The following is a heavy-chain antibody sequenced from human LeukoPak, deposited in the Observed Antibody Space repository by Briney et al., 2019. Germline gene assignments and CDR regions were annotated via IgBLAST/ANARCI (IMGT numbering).Heavy chain of an antibody. J-gene: IGHJ3*02. V-gene: IGHV4-34*01. CDR3: ARDLYIDSSGYDAFDI. CDR2: INHSGST. CDR1: GGSFSGYY. D-gene: IGHD3-22*01. Sequence: SETLSLTCAVYGGSFSGYYWSWIRQPPGKGLEWVGEINHSGSTNYNPSLKSRVTMSVDTSKNQFSLKLSSVTAADTAVYYCARDLYIDSSGYDAFDIWGQGTMVTVSS.